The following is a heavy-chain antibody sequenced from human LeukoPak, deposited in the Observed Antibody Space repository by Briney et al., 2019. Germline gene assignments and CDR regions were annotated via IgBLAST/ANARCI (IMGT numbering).Heavy chain of an antibody. CDR2: IYYSGST. CDR1: GGSISSGDYY. V-gene: IGHV4-30-4*01. CDR3: ARANYDSSGYYQRLTWFDP. D-gene: IGHD3-22*01. J-gene: IGHJ5*02. Sequence: PSETLSLTCTVSGGSISSGDYYWSWIRQPPGKGLEWIGYIYYSGSTYYNPSLKSRVTISVDTSKNQFSPKLSSVTAADTAVYYCARANYDSSGYYQRLTWFDPWGQGTLVTVSS.